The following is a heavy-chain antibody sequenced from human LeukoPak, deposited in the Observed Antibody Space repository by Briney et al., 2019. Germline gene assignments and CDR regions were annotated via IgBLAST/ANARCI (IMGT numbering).Heavy chain of an antibody. CDR3: AKARLAAADYYYGMDV. CDR2: ISGSGGST. J-gene: IGHJ6*02. D-gene: IGHD6-25*01. CDR1: GFTFSSYA. V-gene: IGHV3-23*01. Sequence: PGGSLRLSCAASGFTFSSYAMSWVRQAPGKGLEWVSAISGSGGSTYYADSVKGRFTISRDNSRNTLYLQMNSLRAEDTAVYYCAKARLAAADYYYGMDVWGQGTTVTVSS.